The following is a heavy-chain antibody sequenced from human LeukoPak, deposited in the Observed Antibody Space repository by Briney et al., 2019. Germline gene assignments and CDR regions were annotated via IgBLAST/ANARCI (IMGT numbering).Heavy chain of an antibody. CDR1: GYTFTGYY. D-gene: IGHD3-9*01. CDR2: INPNHGDT. V-gene: IGHV1-2*02. J-gene: IGHJ4*02. CDR3: ARSPHILTGENFDY. Sequence: GASGKVSCKASGYTFTGYYMHWVRQAPGQGLEWMGWINPNHGDTNYAQKFQDRVSMTRDTSISTAYMHLSRLRSADTAVYYCARSPHILTGENFDYWGQGTLLTVSS.